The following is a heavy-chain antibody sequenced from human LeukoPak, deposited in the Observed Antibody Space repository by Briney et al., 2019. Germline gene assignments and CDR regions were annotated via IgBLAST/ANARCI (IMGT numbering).Heavy chain of an antibody. V-gene: IGHV3-53*01. CDR2: SYSGGST. J-gene: IGHJ6*02. CDR1: GFAVSSNY. CDR3: ARDRAVAGTGYYYYGMDV. Sequence: GGSLRLSCAASGFAVSSNYMSWVRQAPGKGLEWVSVSYSGGSTYYADSVKGRFTISRDNSKNTLYLQMNSLRAEDTAVYYCARDRAVAGTGYYYYGMDVWGQGTTVTVSS. D-gene: IGHD6-19*01.